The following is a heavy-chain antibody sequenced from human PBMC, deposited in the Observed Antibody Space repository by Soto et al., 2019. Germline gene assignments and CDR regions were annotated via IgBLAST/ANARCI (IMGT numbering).Heavy chain of an antibody. D-gene: IGHD3-10*01. J-gene: IGHJ1*01. CDR2: IYYSGST. CDR1: GGSISSSSYY. CDR3: ASRPLQYGSGSYTSAEYFQH. V-gene: IGHV4-39*01. Sequence: ETRSLTCTVSGGSISSSSYYWGWIRQPPGKGLEWIGSIYYSGSTYYYPSLKSLVTISVDTSKNQFSLKLSSVTAADTAEYSSASRPLQYGSGSYTSAEYFQHWGQGXLVTVSS.